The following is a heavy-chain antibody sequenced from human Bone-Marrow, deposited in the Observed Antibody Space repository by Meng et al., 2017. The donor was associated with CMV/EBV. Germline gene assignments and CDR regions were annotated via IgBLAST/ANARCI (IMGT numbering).Heavy chain of an antibody. J-gene: IGHJ5*02. CDR1: GGSISSGGYY. D-gene: IGHD6-6*01. CDR3: ARVGSLFSSSSDYWFHP. V-gene: IGHV4-31*03. Sequence: LRLSCTVSGGSISSGGYYWSWIRQHPGKGLEWIGYIYYSGSTYYNPSLKSRVTISVDTSKNQFPLKLSSVTAADTAVYYCARVGSLFSSSSDYWFHPWGQGTLVTVSS. CDR2: IYYSGST.